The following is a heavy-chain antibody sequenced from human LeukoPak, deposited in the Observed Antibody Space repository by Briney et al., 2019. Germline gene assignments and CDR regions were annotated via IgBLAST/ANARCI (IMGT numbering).Heavy chain of an antibody. V-gene: IGHV3-23*01. CDR1: GFTFSAYA. CDR2: ISGSGDRT. CDR3: AEHRTVAGTYFDY. Sequence: GGSLRPSCEASGFTFSAYATTCVRQAPGKGLECVSSISGSGDRTSYADSVTGRSTISRDNSKNTLYLQMNSLRAEDTAVYYCAEHRTVAGTYFDYWGQGTLVTVSS. D-gene: IGHD6-19*01. J-gene: IGHJ4*02.